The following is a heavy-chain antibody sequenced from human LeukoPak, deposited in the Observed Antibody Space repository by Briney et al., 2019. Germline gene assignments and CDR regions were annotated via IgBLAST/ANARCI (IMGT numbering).Heavy chain of an antibody. CDR3: ARALGWASSGPIDY. J-gene: IGHJ4*02. V-gene: IGHV3-64*01. CDR1: GFTFNNYA. CDR2: ISTDGGST. Sequence: GSLRLSCKASGFTFNNYALHWVRQAPGKGLEYVSAISTDGGSTYYGNSVGGRFTISRDNSKNKLYLQMGSLRVEDMAVYYCARALGWASSGPIDYWGQGTLVSVSS. D-gene: IGHD3-22*01.